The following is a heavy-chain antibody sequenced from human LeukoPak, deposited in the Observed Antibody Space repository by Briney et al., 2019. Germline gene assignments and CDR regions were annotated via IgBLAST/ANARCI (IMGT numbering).Heavy chain of an antibody. CDR2: ISTYNGNT. J-gene: IGHJ4*02. Sequence: GESLKVSCKASGYTFTKYGITWVRQAPGQGLEWMGWISTYNGNTNYAQKLQGRVTMTTDTSTSTAYMELRSLISDDAAVYYCARALDSSGYPVLDWGQGTLVTVSS. D-gene: IGHD3-22*01. V-gene: IGHV1-18*01. CDR3: ARALDSSGYPVLD. CDR1: GYTFTKYG.